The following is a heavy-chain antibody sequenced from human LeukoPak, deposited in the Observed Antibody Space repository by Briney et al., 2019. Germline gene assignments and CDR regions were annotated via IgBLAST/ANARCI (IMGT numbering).Heavy chain of an antibody. CDR3: ARDILMVGATHYFDY. CDR2: IHHGVSP. D-gene: IGHD1-26*01. Sequence: SETLSLTCTVSGGSINSYYWSWIRQPPGKGLEWIGCIHHGVSPTYNPSLKSRVTMSVDTSKNQFSLKVNSGTAADTAVYYCARDILMVGATHYFDYWGQGTLVTVSS. CDR1: GGSINSYY. J-gene: IGHJ4*02. V-gene: IGHV4-59*01.